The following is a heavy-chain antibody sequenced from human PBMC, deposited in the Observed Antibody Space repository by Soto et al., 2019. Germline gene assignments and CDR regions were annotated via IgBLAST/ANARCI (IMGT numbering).Heavy chain of an antibody. V-gene: IGHV1-69*06. D-gene: IGHD6-19*01. CDR1: GGSFSSYG. Sequence: QVQLVQSGSEVKKPGSSVKVSCKASGGSFSSYGITWVRQVPGQGLEWMGTIIPIFDTANYAQKFQGRVTITADKSTTTGYMELKSLISEDTAVYYCASAQWIYGLDVWGQGTTVTVSS. J-gene: IGHJ6*02. CDR2: IIPIFDTA. CDR3: ASAQWIYGLDV.